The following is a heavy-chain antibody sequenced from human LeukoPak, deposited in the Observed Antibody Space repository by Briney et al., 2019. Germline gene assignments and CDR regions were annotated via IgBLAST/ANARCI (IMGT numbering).Heavy chain of an antibody. D-gene: IGHD6-13*01. CDR3: ARDEGHSTNWGLFDF. V-gene: IGHV3-30-3*01. J-gene: IGHJ4*02. CDR2: ISHNGGVT. CDR1: GFRFSDYA. Sequence: GGSLRLSCAASGFRFSDYAVHWLRQAPGKGLEWVAIISHNGGVTDHTDSVKGRFSVSGDNSDYFLYLQMDNLRLDDTAVYYCARDEGHSTNWGLFDFWGQGSLVTVS.